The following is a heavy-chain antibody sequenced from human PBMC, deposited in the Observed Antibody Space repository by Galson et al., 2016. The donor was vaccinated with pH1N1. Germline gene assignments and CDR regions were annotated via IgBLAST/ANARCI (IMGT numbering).Heavy chain of an antibody. CDR3: ARDHQQSLDY. D-gene: IGHD4-11*01. Sequence: SVKVSCKASGVTFSSYVISWVRQAPGQGLEWMGGIIPIFRKAKYAQKFQGRVTITADESTSVAFMEVTSLTSEDTAIYYCARDHQQSLDYWGQGTLATVSS. CDR2: IIPIFRKA. CDR1: GVTFSSYV. V-gene: IGHV1-69*13. J-gene: IGHJ4*02.